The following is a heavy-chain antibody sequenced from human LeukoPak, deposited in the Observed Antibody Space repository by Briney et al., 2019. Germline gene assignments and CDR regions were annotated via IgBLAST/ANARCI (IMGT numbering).Heavy chain of an antibody. V-gene: IGHV3-74*01. CDR1: GFTFSSYW. D-gene: IGHD3-22*01. J-gene: IGHJ4*02. CDR2: INSDGSST. Sequence: GGSLRLSCAASGFTFSSYWMYWVRQAPGKGLVWVSRINSDGSSTSYADSVKGRFTISRDNAKNTLYLQMNSLRAEDTAVCYCARDFKSEYYDSSVFFDYWGQGTLVTVSS. CDR3: ARDFKSEYYDSSVFFDY.